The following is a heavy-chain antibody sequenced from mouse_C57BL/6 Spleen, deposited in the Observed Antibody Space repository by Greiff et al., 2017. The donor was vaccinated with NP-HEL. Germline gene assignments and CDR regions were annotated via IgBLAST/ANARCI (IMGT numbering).Heavy chain of an antibody. Sequence: EVKLMESGGGLVKPGGSLKLSCAASGFTFSSYTMSWVRQTPEKRLAWVATISGGGGNTYYPDSVKGRFTISRDNAKNTLYLQMSSLRSEDTALYYCASNWDYFDYWGQGTTLTVSS. CDR3: ASNWDYFDY. CDR1: GFTFSSYT. D-gene: IGHD4-1*01. CDR2: ISGGGGNT. J-gene: IGHJ2*01. V-gene: IGHV5-9*01.